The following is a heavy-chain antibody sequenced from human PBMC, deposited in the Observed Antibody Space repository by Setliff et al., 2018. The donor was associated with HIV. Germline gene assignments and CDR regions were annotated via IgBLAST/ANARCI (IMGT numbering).Heavy chain of an antibody. CDR1: GGSISSYY. Sequence: SETLSLTCTVSGGSISSYYWSWIRQPAGKGLEWIGRIYTSGSTNYNPSLKSRVTMSVDTSKNQFSLKLSSVTAADTAVYYCARDGGSSGWYFVLGYSDYWGPGTLVTVSS. V-gene: IGHV4-4*07. CDR3: ARDGGSSGWYFVLGYSDY. D-gene: IGHD6-19*01. J-gene: IGHJ4*02. CDR2: IYTSGST.